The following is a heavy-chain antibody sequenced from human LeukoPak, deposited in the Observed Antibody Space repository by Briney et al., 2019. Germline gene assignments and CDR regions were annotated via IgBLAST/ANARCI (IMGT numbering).Heavy chain of an antibody. Sequence: SVKVSCKASGYTFTSYGISWVRQAPGQGLEWMGGIIPIFGTANYAQKFQGRVTITADESTSTAYMELSSLRSEDTAVYYCATIGSGYLYYFDYWGQGTLVTVSS. CDR3: ATIGSGYLYYFDY. CDR1: GYTFTSYG. D-gene: IGHD3-22*01. CDR2: IIPIFGTA. V-gene: IGHV1-69*13. J-gene: IGHJ4*02.